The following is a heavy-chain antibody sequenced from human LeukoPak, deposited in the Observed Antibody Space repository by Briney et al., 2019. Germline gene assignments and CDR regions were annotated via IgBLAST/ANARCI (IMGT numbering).Heavy chain of an antibody. J-gene: IGHJ4*02. V-gene: IGHV3-21*01. Sequence: GGSLRLSCAASGFTFSSYSMNWVRQAPVKGLEWVSSISSSSSYIHYADSVKGRFTISRDNAKNSLYLQMNSLRAEDTAVYYCARDYGSSTSCYTDWGQGTLVTVSS. CDR2: ISSSSSYI. CDR1: GFTFSSYS. CDR3: ARDYGSSTSCYTD. D-gene: IGHD2-2*02.